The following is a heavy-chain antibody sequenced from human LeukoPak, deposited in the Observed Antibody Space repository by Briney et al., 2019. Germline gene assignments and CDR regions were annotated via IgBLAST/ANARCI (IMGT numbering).Heavy chain of an antibody. CDR3: ARAAFYYDSSGYLDY. J-gene: IGHJ4*02. CDR2: ISYDGSNK. CDR1: GFTFSSYA. V-gene: IGHV3-30-3*01. D-gene: IGHD3-22*01. Sequence: PGGSLRLSCAASGFTFSSYAMHWVRQAPGKGLEWVAVISYDGSNKYYADSVKGRFTISRDNSKNTLYLQMNSLRAEDTAVYYCARAAFYYDSSGYLDYWSQGTLVTVSS.